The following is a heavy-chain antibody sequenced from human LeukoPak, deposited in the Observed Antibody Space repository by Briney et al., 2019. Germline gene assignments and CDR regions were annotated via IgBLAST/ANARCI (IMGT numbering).Heavy chain of an antibody. CDR1: GFTFSSYA. Sequence: GGSLRLSCAASGFTFSSYAMHWVRQAPGKGLEYVSAISSNGGSTYYANSVKGRFTISRDNSKNTLYLQMGSLRAEDMAVYYCARGPPNNFDWLLSHYFDYWGQGTLVTVSS. CDR2: ISSNGGST. V-gene: IGHV3-64*01. CDR3: ARGPPNNFDWLLSHYFDY. D-gene: IGHD3-9*01. J-gene: IGHJ4*02.